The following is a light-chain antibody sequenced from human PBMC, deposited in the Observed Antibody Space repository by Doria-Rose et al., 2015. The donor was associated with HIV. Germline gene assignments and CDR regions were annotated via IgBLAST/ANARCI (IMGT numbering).Light chain of an antibody. J-gene: IGKJ3*01. CDR2: WAS. Sequence: DIRVTQSPESLGMSLGERATLNCKSNQSLLYTSKNYLAWYQQKPGQPPKLLIYWASTRQSGVSARCSGSGSGTDFTLTISSLEAEDVAVYYCQQYYDTPSFGPGTTVDIK. CDR3: QQYYDTPS. CDR1: QSLLYTSKNY. V-gene: IGKV4-1*01.